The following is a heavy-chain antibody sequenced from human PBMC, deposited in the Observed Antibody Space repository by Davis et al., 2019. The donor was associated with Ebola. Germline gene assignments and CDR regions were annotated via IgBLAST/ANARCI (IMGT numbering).Heavy chain of an antibody. CDR2: ISSSSSYI. D-gene: IGHD3-10*01. Sequence: GESLKISCAASGFTFSSYSMNWVRQAPGKGLEWVSSISSSSSYIYYADSVKGRFTISRDNAKNSLYLQMNSLRAEDTAVYYCARDQETGSYYNVGDYWGQGTLVTVSS. CDR3: ARDQETGSYYNVGDY. CDR1: GFTFSSYS. J-gene: IGHJ4*02. V-gene: IGHV3-21*01.